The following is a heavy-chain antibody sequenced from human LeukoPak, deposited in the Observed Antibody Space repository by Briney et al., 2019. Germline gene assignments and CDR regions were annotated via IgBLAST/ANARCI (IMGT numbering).Heavy chain of an antibody. CDR1: GGSISSSSYY. J-gene: IGHJ6*03. CDR2: IYYSGST. Sequence: KPSETLSLTSTVSGGSISSSSYYWGWIRQPPGKGLEWIGSIYYSGSTYYNPSLKSRVTISVNTSKNQFSLKLSSVTAADTAVYYCARIVVVPAAVYYYYYMDVWGKGTTVTVSS. D-gene: IGHD2-2*01. V-gene: IGHV4-39*07. CDR3: ARIVVVPAAVYYYYYMDV.